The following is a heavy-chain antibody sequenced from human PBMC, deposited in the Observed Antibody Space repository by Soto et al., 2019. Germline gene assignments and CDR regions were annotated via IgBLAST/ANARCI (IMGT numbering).Heavy chain of an antibody. CDR2: IYPGDSDT. V-gene: IGHV5-51*01. Sequence: LGESLKFSCKGSGYSFTSYWIGWVRQMPGKGLEWMGIIYPGDSDTRYSPSFQGQVTISADKSISTAYLQWSCLKASDTAMYYCARQGGAARYYYYYGMDVWGQGTTVTVSS. CDR3: ARQGGAARYYYYYGMDV. CDR1: GYSFTSYW. J-gene: IGHJ6*02. D-gene: IGHD6-13*01.